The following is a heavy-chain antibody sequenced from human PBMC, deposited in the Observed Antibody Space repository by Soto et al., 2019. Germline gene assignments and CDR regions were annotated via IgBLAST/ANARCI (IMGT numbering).Heavy chain of an antibody. D-gene: IGHD6-19*01. CDR3: ASDHINGWKFDY. J-gene: IGHJ4*02. V-gene: IGHV3-7*01. Sequence: EVQLVESGGGLVQPGGSLRLSCAASGFTFSNYWMSWVRQAPGKGLEWVANIKQDGSQNYYVDSVKGRFTTSRDNTKNSFYLQMTSLGAEDTGVYYCASDHINGWKFDYWGRGTLVTVSS. CDR2: IKQDGSQN. CDR1: GFTFSNYW.